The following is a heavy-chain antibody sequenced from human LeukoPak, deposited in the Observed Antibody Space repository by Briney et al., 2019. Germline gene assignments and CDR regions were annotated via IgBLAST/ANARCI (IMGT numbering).Heavy chain of an antibody. CDR3: AKEGYCYDRSGYAAYFDY. Sequence: GGSLRLSCAASGFTFSSYAMSWVRQAPGKGLEWVSAISGSGGSTYYADSVKGRFTISRDNSKNTLYLQMNSLRAEDAAVYYCAKEGYCYDRSGYAAYFDYSGQGTLVTVSS. V-gene: IGHV3-23*01. CDR2: ISGSGGST. CDR1: GFTFSSYA. D-gene: IGHD3-22*01. J-gene: IGHJ4*02.